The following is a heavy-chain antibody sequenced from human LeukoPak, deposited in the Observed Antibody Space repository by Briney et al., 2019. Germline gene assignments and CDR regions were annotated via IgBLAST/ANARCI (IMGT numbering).Heavy chain of an antibody. CDR1: GGSFSGYY. J-gene: IGHJ4*02. D-gene: IGHD6-19*01. V-gene: IGHV4-34*01. Sequence: SETLSLTCAVYGGSFSGYYWSWIRQPPGKGLEWIGEINHSGSTNYNPSLKSRVTISVDTSKNQFSLKLSSVTAADTAVYYCARLQWLVRGYFDYWGQGTLVTVSS. CDR3: ARLQWLVRGYFDY. CDR2: INHSGST.